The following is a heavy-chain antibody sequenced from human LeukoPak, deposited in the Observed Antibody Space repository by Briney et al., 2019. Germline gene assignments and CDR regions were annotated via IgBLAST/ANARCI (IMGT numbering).Heavy chain of an antibody. CDR1: GGSISSSSYY. Sequence: PSETLSLTCTVSGGSISSSSYYWGWIRQPPGKGLEWIGSIYYSGSTYYNPSLKSRVTMSVDTSKNQFSLKLGSVTAADTAVYYCARHNRGYSKGGFDYWGQGTLVTVSS. CDR2: IYYSGST. D-gene: IGHD4-11*01. CDR3: ARHNRGYSKGGFDY. V-gene: IGHV4-39*01. J-gene: IGHJ4*02.